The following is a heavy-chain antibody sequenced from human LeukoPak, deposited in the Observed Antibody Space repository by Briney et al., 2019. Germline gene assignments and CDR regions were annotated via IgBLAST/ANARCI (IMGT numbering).Heavy chain of an antibody. CDR1: GGSISSYY. J-gene: IGHJ3*02. CDR2: IYTSGST. D-gene: IGHD3-22*01. CDR3: ARDGSGSLGRDAFDI. Sequence: SETLSLTCTVSGGSISSYYWSWIRQPAGKGLEWIGRIYTSGSTNYNPSLKSRVTISVDTSKNQFSLKLSSVTAADTAVYYCARDGSGSLGRDAFDIWGQGTMVTVSS. V-gene: IGHV4-4*07.